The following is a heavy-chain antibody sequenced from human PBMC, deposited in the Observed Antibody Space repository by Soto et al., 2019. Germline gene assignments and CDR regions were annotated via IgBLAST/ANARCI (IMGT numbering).Heavy chain of an antibody. CDR3: ARKYSSGSGYVDYFDY. CDR1: GFTFSDYY. J-gene: IGHJ4*02. V-gene: IGHV3-11*05. CDR2: ISSSSSYT. D-gene: IGHD6-25*01. Sequence: QVQLVESGGGLVKPGGSLRLSCAASGFTFSDYYMSWIRQAPGKGLEWVSYISSSSSYTNYADSVKGRFTISRDNAKNXLYLQMNSLRAEDTAVYYCARKYSSGSGYVDYFDYWGQGTLVTVSS.